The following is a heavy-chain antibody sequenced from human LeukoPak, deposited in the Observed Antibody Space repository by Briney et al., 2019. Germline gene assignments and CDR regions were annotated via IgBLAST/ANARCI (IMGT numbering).Heavy chain of an antibody. CDR2: INPNSGGT. CDR1: GYTFTGYY. V-gene: IGHV1-2*02. D-gene: IGHD6-13*01. CDR3: ARDDSSSLAGFDP. J-gene: IGHJ5*02. Sequence: ASVKVSCKASGYTFTGYYMHWVRQAPGQGLEWMGWINPNSGGTNYAQKFQGRVTMTRDTSISTAYMELNRLRSDDTAVYYCARDDSSSLAGFDPWGQGILVTVSS.